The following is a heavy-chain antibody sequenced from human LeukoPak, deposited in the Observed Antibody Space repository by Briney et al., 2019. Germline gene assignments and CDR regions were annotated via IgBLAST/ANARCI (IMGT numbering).Heavy chain of an antibody. CDR2: ISSSSRYI. J-gene: IGHJ4*02. V-gene: IGHV3-21*01. CDR3: ARETGYSYGDPFDY. D-gene: IGHD5-18*01. Sequence: GGSLRLSCAASGFTFSSYSTNWVRQAAGKGREWVASISSSSRYIYYADSVTRRFTISRDNAKTSLYLQMNSLRAEDTAVYYCARETGYSYGDPFDYWGQGTLVTVSS. CDR1: GFTFSSYS.